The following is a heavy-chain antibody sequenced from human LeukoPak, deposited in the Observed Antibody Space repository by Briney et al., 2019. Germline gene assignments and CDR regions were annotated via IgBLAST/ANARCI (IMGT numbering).Heavy chain of an antibody. Sequence: ASVKVSCRASGYICTNYGITWVRQAPGQGLEWMSWISANNGETNFAQKFQGRVTMMTDSSTSTAYMELRSLTSDDTAVYYCARASTRAAATGYDPWGQGSLVTVSS. J-gene: IGHJ5*02. CDR1: GYICTNYG. D-gene: IGHD6-13*01. V-gene: IGHV1-18*01. CDR2: ISANNGET. CDR3: ARASTRAAATGYDP.